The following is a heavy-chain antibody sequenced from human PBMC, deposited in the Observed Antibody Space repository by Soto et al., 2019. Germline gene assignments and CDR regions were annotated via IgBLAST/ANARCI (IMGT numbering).Heavy chain of an antibody. CDR2: IIPIFGTA. CDR3: ARDPYYYDSSGYYRLYYYYGMDV. CDR1: GGTFSSYA. D-gene: IGHD3-22*01. V-gene: IGHV1-69*06. J-gene: IGHJ6*02. Sequence: QVQLVQSGAEVKKPGSSVKVSCKASGGTFSSYAISWVRQAPGQGLEWVGGIIPIFGTANYAQKFQGRVTITADKSTSTAYMELSSLRSEDTAVYYCARDPYYYDSSGYYRLYYYYGMDVWGQGTTVTVSS.